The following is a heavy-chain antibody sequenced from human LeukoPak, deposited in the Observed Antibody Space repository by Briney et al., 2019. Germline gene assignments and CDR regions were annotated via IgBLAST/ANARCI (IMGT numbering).Heavy chain of an antibody. V-gene: IGHV3-23*01. J-gene: IGHJ4*02. Sequence: GGSLRLSCAVSGFTFSDYYMSWIRQAPWKWLEWVSAISGSGGSTYYADSVKGRFTISRDNSKNTLYLQMNSLRAEDTAVYYCAKDIAAAGFYWGQGTLVTVSS. CDR3: AKDIAAAGFY. D-gene: IGHD6-13*01. CDR1: GFTFSDYY. CDR2: ISGSGGST.